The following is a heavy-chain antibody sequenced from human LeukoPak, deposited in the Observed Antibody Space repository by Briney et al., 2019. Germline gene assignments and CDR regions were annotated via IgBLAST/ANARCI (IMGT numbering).Heavy chain of an antibody. V-gene: IGHV3-53*01. Sequence: GGSLRLSCAASGFTVISYYMNWVRRAPGKELEWVSVIYTGGGRYYADSVRGRFTISRDTSKNMVFLQMNSLRVEDTAVYYCARGIDYWGRGTLVTVSS. CDR3: ARGIDY. CDR2: IYTGGGR. J-gene: IGHJ4*02. CDR1: GFTVISYY.